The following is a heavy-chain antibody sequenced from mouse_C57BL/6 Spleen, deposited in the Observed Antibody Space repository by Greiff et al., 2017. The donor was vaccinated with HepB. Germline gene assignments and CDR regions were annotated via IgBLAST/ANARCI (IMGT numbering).Heavy chain of an antibody. V-gene: IGHV5-6*01. J-gene: IGHJ1*03. CDR2: ISSGGSYT. D-gene: IGHD1-1*01. CDR3: ARHEPTVVAKGYFDV. Sequence: EVKLMESGGDLVKPGGSLKLSCAASGFTFSSYGMSWVRQTPDKRLEWVATISSGGSYTYYPDSVKGRFTISRDNAKNTLYLQMSSLKSEDTAMYYCARHEPTVVAKGYFDVWGTGTTVTVSS. CDR1: GFTFSSYG.